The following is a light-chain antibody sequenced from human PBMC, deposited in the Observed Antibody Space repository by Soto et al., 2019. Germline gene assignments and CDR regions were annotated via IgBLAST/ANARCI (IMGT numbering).Light chain of an antibody. CDR1: QSIGNS. V-gene: IGKV1-39*01. CDR2: AAS. CDR3: QQYYSTLYT. Sequence: DIQMTQSPSSLSASIGDRVTITCRASQSIGNSLSWHQQKSGRAPKRLIHAASTWQSGVPPRFSGSGSGTDFTLTITSLQPDDVAVYYCQQYYSTLYTFGQGTNLEIK. J-gene: IGKJ2*01.